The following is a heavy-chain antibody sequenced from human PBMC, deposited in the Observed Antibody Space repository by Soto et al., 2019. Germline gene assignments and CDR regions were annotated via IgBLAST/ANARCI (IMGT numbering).Heavy chain of an antibody. Sequence: SETLSLTCAVSGGSISSGGYSWSWIRQPPGKGLEWIGYIYHSGSTYYNPSFQGQVTISVDKSTSTAYLKWNSLKASDTAMYYCARPEIPTRSSDYDYPFDHWGQGTLVTVSS. CDR2: IYHSGST. CDR3: ARPEIPTRSSDYDYPFDH. D-gene: IGHD3-22*01. J-gene: IGHJ4*02. V-gene: IGHV4-30-2*01. CDR1: GGSISSGGYS.